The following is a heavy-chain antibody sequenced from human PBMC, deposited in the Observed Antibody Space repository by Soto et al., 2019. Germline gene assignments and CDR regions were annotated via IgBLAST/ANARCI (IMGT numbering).Heavy chain of an antibody. D-gene: IGHD3-10*01. Sequence: SETLSLTCTVPGGSISSGGYYWSWIRQHPGKGLEWIGYIYYSGSTYYNPSLKSRVTISVDTSKNQFSLKLSSVTAADTAVYYCARDLSPYGDYYGMDVWGQGTTVTVSS. J-gene: IGHJ6*02. CDR2: IYYSGST. V-gene: IGHV4-31*03. CDR3: ARDLSPYGDYYGMDV. CDR1: GGSISSGGYY.